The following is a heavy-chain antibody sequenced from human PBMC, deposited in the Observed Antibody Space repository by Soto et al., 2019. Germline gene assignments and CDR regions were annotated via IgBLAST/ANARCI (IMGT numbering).Heavy chain of an antibody. CDR3: ARGPYMVREYYYYGMDV. J-gene: IGHJ6*02. Sequence: QVQLQESGPGLVKPSQTLSLTCTVSGGSISSGGYYWSWIRQHPGKGLEWIGYIYYSGSTYYNPSLKRRVTISVDTSKNQFSLKLSSVTAADTAVYYCARGPYMVREYYYYGMDVWGQGTTVTVSS. CDR2: IYYSGST. D-gene: IGHD3-10*01. CDR1: GGSISSGGYY. V-gene: IGHV4-31*03.